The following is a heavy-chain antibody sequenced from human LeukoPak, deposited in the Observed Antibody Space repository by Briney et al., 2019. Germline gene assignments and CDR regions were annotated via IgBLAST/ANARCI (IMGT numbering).Heavy chain of an antibody. CDR2: FDPEDGET. CDR1: GYTLTELS. Sequence: ASVTVSCKVSGYTLTELSMHWVRQAPGKGLEWMGGFDPEDGETIYAQKFQGRVTMTEDTSTDTAYMELSSLRSEDTAVYYCATEGWLQYTFDYWGQGTLVTVSS. V-gene: IGHV1-24*01. D-gene: IGHD5-24*01. J-gene: IGHJ4*02. CDR3: ATEGWLQYTFDY.